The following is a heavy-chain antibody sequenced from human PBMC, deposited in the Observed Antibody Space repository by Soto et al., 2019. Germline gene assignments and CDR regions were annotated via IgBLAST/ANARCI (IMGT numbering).Heavy chain of an antibody. J-gene: IGHJ4*02. V-gene: IGHV3-33*01. CDR3: ARDAVLSDYGDPTFDY. CDR1: GFTFSSYG. CDR2: IWYDGSNK. Sequence: QVQLVESGGGVVQPGRSLRLSCAASGFTFSSYGMHWVRPAPGKGLEWVAVIWYDGSNKYYADSVKGRFTISRDNSKNTLYLQMNSLRAEDTAVYYCARDAVLSDYGDPTFDYWGQGTLVTVSS. D-gene: IGHD4-17*01.